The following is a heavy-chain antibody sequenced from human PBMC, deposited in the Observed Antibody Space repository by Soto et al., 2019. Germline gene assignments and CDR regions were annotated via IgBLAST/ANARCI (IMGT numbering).Heavy chain of an antibody. J-gene: IGHJ6*03. V-gene: IGHV4-59*01. CDR1: GGSFSGYY. Sequence: SETLSLTCAVYGGSFSGYYWSLIRQPPGKGLEWIGYIYYSGSTNYNPSLKSRVTISVDTSKNQFSLKLSSVTAADTAVYYCARERRGGYCSSTSCPPIYYYMDVWGKGTTVTVSS. CDR2: IYYSGST. D-gene: IGHD2-2*01. CDR3: ARERRGGYCSSTSCPPIYYYMDV.